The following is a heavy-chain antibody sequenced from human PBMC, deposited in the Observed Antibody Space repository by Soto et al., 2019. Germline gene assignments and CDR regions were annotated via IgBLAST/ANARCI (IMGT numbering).Heavy chain of an antibody. D-gene: IGHD3-10*01. V-gene: IGHV3-53*01. CDR1: GFTVSSNY. CDR2: IYTDDST. CDR3: AKTLLWFGGTSSIGAY. J-gene: IGHJ4*02. Sequence: GGSLGLSCAASGFTVSSNYMSWVRQAPGKGLEWLSVIYTDDSTYYADSVKGRFTISRHNSKNTLYLQMNSLRAEDTAVYYCAKTLLWFGGTSSIGAYWGQGTLVTSPQ.